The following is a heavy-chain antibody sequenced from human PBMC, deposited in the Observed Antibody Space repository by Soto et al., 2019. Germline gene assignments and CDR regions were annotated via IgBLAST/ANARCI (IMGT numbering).Heavy chain of an antibody. Sequence: QVQLQESGPGLVKPSETLSLTCTVSGGSISSYYWSWIRQPPGKGLEWIGYIYYSGSTNYNPSLKSRVTISVDTSKNQFSLKLSSVTAADTAVYYCASLPGIAAAGRDYWGQGTLVTVSS. J-gene: IGHJ4*02. CDR2: IYYSGST. CDR1: GGSISSYY. V-gene: IGHV4-59*08. CDR3: ASLPGIAAAGRDY. D-gene: IGHD6-13*01.